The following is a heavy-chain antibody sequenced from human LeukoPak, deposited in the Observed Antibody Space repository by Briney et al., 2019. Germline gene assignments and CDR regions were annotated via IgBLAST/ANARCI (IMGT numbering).Heavy chain of an antibody. CDR2: INPNSGGT. CDR3: ARDLRNLRGYAFDY. V-gene: IGHV1-2*02. J-gene: IGHJ4*02. D-gene: IGHD5-12*01. CDR1: GYTFTGYY. Sequence: ASVKVSCKASGYTFTGYYMHWVRQAPGQGLEWMGWINPNSGGTNYAQKFQGRVTMTRDTSISTAYMELSRLRSDDTAVYYCARDLRNLRGYAFDYWGQETLVTVSS.